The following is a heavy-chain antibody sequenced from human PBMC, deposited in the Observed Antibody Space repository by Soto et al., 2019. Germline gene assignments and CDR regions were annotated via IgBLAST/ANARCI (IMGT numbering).Heavy chain of an antibody. CDR1: GFTFSSYA. V-gene: IGHV3-23*01. CDR3: SRRSSGWYFDY. Sequence: EVPLLESGGGLVQPGGSLRLSCAASGFTFSSYAVSWVRQAPGKGLEWVSVISGSGDSTYYADSVKGRFTISRDNSKNPLYLQMNSLRAEDTAVYYCSRRSSGWYFDYWGQGTLVTVSS. CDR2: ISGSGDST. J-gene: IGHJ4*02. D-gene: IGHD6-19*01.